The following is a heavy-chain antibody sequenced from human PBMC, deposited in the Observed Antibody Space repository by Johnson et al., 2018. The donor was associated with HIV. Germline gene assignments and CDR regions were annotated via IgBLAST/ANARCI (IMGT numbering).Heavy chain of an antibody. D-gene: IGHD5-24*01. CDR3: AKDVGDGYNRWGAFEL. Sequence: VQLVESGGGLVQPGGSPRLSCAASGFTFSSYAMHWVRQAPGKGLEYVSAISSNGGSTYYANSVKGRFTISRDNSKNTLYLQMNSLRAEDAGVYYCAKDVGDGYNRWGAFELWGQGTMVTVSS. V-gene: IGHV3-64*01. CDR1: GFTFSSYA. CDR2: ISSNGGST. J-gene: IGHJ3*01.